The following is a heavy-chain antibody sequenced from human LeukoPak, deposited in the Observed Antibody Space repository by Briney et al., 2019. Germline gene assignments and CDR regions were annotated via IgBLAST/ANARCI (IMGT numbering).Heavy chain of an antibody. CDR2: ISSSSSHL. Sequence: GGSLRLSCAASGFTFSSYSMNWVRHAPGKGLEWVSSISSSSSHLYYADSAKGRFTISRDNAKNSLYLQMNSLRAEDTAVYYCARESKYSSSSSPLDYWGQGTLVTVSS. CDR1: GFTFSSYS. V-gene: IGHV3-21*01. J-gene: IGHJ4*02. CDR3: ARESKYSSSSSPLDY. D-gene: IGHD6-13*01.